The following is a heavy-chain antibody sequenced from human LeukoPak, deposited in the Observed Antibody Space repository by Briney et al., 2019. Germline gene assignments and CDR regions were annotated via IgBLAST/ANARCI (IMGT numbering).Heavy chain of an antibody. CDR2: INPSGGST. CDR1: GYTFTSYY. D-gene: IGHD3-22*01. V-gene: IGHV1-46*01. J-gene: IGHJ4*02. CDR3: ARDRTDYYDSSGYHGY. Sequence: GASVKVSCKASGYTFTSYYMHWVRQAPGQGLEWMGIINPSGGSTSYAQKFQGRVTMTRDTSTSTVYMELSSLRSEDTAVYYCARDRTDYYDSSGYHGYWGQGTLVTVSA.